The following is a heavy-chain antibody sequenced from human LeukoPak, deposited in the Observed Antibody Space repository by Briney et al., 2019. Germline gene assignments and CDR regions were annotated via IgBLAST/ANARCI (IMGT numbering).Heavy chain of an antibody. CDR2: IRNKANSYTT. J-gene: IGHJ4*02. CDR3: ARVGIVGATGYFDN. CDR1: GFTFSDHY. V-gene: IGHV3-72*01. D-gene: IGHD1-26*01. Sequence: GGSLRLSCAAPGFTFSDHYIDWVRQAPGKGLEWVGRIRNKANSYTTEYAASVKGRFIISRDDSKNSLYLRMNSLKTEDTAVYYCARVGIVGATGYFDNWGQGTLVTVSS.